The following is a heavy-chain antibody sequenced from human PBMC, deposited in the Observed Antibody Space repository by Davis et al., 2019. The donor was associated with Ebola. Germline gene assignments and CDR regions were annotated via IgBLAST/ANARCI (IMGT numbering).Heavy chain of an antibody. V-gene: IGHV3-7*01. D-gene: IGHD2-2*01. Sequence: PGGSLRLSCAASGFTFSSYWMSWVRQAPGKGLEWVANIKQDGSEKYYVDSVKGRFTISRDNAKNSLYLQMNSLRAEDTAVYYCAREGCSSTSCLDYWGQGTLVTVSS. J-gene: IGHJ4*02. CDR2: IKQDGSEK. CDR1: GFTFSSYW. CDR3: AREGCSSTSCLDY.